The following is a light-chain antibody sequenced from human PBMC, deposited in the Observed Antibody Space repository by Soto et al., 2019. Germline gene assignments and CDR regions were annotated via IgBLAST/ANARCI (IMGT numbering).Light chain of an antibody. CDR2: GAS. CDR1: QSVSSY. V-gene: IGKV3-15*01. J-gene: IGKJ1*01. Sequence: EIVMTQSPATLSVSPGERATLSCRASQSVSSYLAWYQQKPGQAPRLLIYGASTRATGIPARFSGSGSGTEFTLTISSLQSEDFAVYYCQQYNNGPSWTFVQGTRVEI. CDR3: QQYNNGPSWT.